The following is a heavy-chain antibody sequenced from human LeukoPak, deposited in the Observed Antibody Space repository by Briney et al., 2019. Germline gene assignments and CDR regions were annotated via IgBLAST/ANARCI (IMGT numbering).Heavy chain of an antibody. CDR1: GGSISNSNYY. CDR2: IYYDGSA. CDR3: GRHPVSSKIIDY. Sequence: PSETLSLTCTVSGGSISNSNYYWGWIRQPPVKGLEWIGSIYYDGSAYYNPSLQSRVTISIDTSKNQFSLKLNSVTATDTAVYYCGRHPVSSKIIDYWGQGTLVTVSS. J-gene: IGHJ4*02. D-gene: IGHD6-6*01. V-gene: IGHV4-39*01.